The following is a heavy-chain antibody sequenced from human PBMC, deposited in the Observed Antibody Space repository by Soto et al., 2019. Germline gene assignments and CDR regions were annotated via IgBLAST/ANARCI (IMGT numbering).Heavy chain of an antibody. V-gene: IGHV4-34*01. J-gene: IGHJ6*02. CDR3: ARAGSGSYYIFLTAKYGMDV. D-gene: IGHD3-10*01. Sequence: SETLSLTCAVYGGSFSGYYWSWIRQPPGKGLEWIGEINHSGSTNYNPSLKSRVTISVDTSKNQFSLKLSSVTAADTAVYYCARAGSGSYYIFLTAKYGMDVWGQGTTVTVSS. CDR2: INHSGST. CDR1: GGSFSGYY.